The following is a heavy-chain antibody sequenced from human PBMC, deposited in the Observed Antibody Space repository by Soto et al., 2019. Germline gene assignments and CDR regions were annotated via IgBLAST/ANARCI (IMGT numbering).Heavy chain of an antibody. CDR3: VRHAQWIIRAY. D-gene: IGHD5-12*01. J-gene: IGHJ4*02. CDR1: GGSISSGGYY. V-gene: IGHV4-31*03. Sequence: SETLSLTCTVSGGSISSGGYYWSWIRQNPGKGLEWIGYVYYSGSAYYSPSLKSRVTISLDTSKNQFSLKLSSVTAADTAVYYCVRHAQWIIRAYWGQGSLVTVSS. CDR2: VYYSGSA.